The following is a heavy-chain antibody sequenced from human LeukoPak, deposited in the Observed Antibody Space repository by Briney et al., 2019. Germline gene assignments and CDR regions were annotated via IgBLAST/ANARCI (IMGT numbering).Heavy chain of an antibody. V-gene: IGHV3-7*01. CDR3: AREYYYDSSGDYYGMDV. Sequence: GGSLRLSCAASGFTFSSYWMSWVRQAPGKGLEWVANIKQDGSEKYYVDSVKGRFTISRDNAKNSLYLQMNSLRAEDTAVYYCAREYYYDSSGDYYGMDVWGQGTTVTVSS. CDR2: IKQDGSEK. D-gene: IGHD3-22*01. CDR1: GFTFSSYW. J-gene: IGHJ6*02.